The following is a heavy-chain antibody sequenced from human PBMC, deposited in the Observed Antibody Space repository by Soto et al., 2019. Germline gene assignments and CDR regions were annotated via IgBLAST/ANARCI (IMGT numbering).Heavy chain of an antibody. CDR2: IMSKTDGGTT. Sequence: EVQLVESGGGFVKPGGSLRLSCVTSGFTFSKAWVGWVRQAPGKGLEWVGRIMSKTDGGTTDYTAPVKGRFTISRDDSKSTLYLQMNSLKTEDTAFYYCTTDSGLSPYSFDYWGQGTLVTVSS. CDR1: GFTFSKAW. D-gene: IGHD3-22*01. J-gene: IGHJ4*02. V-gene: IGHV3-15*01. CDR3: TTDSGLSPYSFDY.